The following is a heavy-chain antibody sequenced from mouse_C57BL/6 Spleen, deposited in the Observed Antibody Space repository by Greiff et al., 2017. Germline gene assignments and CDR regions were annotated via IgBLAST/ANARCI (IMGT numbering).Heavy chain of an antibody. D-gene: IGHD2-1*01. Sequence: QVHVKQPGAELVMPGASVKLSCKASGYTFTSYWMHWVKQRPGQGLEWIGEIDPSDSYTNYNQKFKGKSTLTVDKSSSTAYMQRSSLTSEDSAVYYCARSGGVYGNYGYFDVWGTGTTVTVSS. CDR1: GYTFTSYW. CDR2: IDPSDSYT. V-gene: IGHV1-69*01. CDR3: ARSGGVYGNYGYFDV. J-gene: IGHJ1*03.